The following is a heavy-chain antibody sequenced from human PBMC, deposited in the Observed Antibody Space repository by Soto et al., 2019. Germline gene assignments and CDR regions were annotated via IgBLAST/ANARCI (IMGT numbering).Heavy chain of an antibody. Sequence: SETLSLTCAVSGGSISSGGYSWSWIRQPPGKGLEWIGYIYHSGSTNYNPSLKSRVTISVDTSRNQFSLKLRSVTAADTAVYYCAGTTWEEYFQHWGQGTVVTVSS. D-gene: IGHD4-17*01. CDR2: IYHSGST. J-gene: IGHJ1*01. CDR3: AGTTWEEYFQH. CDR1: GGSISSGGYS. V-gene: IGHV4-30-2*01.